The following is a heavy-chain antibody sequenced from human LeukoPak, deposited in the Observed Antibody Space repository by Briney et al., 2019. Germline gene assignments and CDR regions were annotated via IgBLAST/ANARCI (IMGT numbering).Heavy chain of an antibody. CDR3: ARGERSSIAARGLDY. CDR2: IYTSGST. J-gene: IGHJ4*02. V-gene: IGHV4-61*02. CDR1: GGSISSGSYY. Sequence: PSQTLSLTCTVSGGSISSGSYYWSWIRQPAGKGLEWIGRIYTSGSTNYNPSLKSRVTISVDTSKNQFSLKLSSVTAADTAVYYCARGERSSIAARGLDYWGQGTLVTVSS. D-gene: IGHD6-6*01.